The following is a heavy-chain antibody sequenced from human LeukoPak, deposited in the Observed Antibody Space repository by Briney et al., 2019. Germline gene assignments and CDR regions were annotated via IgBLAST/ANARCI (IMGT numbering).Heavy chain of an antibody. V-gene: IGHV3-66*01. J-gene: IGHJ4*02. D-gene: IGHD2-21*02. CDR3: AGSVAYCGGDCRLGDY. CDR1: GFTVTNNY. Sequence: PGGSRRLSCAASGFTVTNNYMTWVRQAPGKGLEWVSVIYSSGNTYYADSVKARFTISRDNSKNTVYLQMNSLRAEDTAVYYCAGSVAYCGGDCRLGDYWGQGTLVTVSS. CDR2: IYSSGNT.